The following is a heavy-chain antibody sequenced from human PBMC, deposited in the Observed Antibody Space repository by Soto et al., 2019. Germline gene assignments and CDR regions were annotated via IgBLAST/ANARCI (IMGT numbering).Heavy chain of an antibody. CDR3: VKDGGSGLPYFGDMDV. J-gene: IGHJ6*02. V-gene: IGHV3-30*18. CDR1: GFTFSSYG. D-gene: IGHD6-19*01. CDR2: ILYDGSKK. Sequence: QVQLVESGGGVVQPGRSLRLSCAASGFTFSSYGMHWVRQAPGKGLEWVAVILYDGSKKYYADSVKGRFTISRDNSKNTMYLQTSSLRGEDTALYYCVKDGGSGLPYFGDMDVWGRGTTVTVSS.